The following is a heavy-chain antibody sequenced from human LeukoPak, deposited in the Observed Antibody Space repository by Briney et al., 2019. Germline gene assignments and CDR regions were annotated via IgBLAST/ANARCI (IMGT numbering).Heavy chain of an antibody. J-gene: IGHJ4*02. Sequence: PGGSLRLSCAASGFTFSSYDMHWVRQATGKGLEWVSAIGTAGDTYYPGSVKGRFTISRENAKNSLYLQMNSLRAEDTAVYYCARVYNNNYFDHWGQGTLVTVSS. D-gene: IGHD1-14*01. CDR3: ARVYNNNYFDH. V-gene: IGHV3-13*01. CDR1: GFTFSSYD. CDR2: IGTAGDT.